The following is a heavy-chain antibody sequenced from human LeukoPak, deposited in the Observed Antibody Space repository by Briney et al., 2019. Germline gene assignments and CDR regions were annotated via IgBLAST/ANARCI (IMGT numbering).Heavy chain of an antibody. D-gene: IGHD2-21*01. V-gene: IGHV3-21*01. Sequence: GGSLRLSCAASGFTFSSYSMNWVRQAPGKGLEWVSSISSSSSYIYYADSVKGRFTISRDNAKNSLYLQMNSLRAEDTAVYYCARENIVVVNYYYYGMDVWGQGTTVTVSS. CDR3: ARENIVVVNYYYYGMDV. CDR2: ISSSSSYI. CDR1: GFTFSSYS. J-gene: IGHJ6*02.